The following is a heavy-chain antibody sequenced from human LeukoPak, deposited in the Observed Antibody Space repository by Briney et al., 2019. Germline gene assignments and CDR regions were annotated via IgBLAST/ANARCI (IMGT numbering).Heavy chain of an antibody. J-gene: IGHJ4*02. CDR2: IETDGKNT. CDR1: GFTFNIYV. Sequence: GGSLSLSCAASGFTFNIYVVHWVRHAPRRGLVWVARIETDGKNTIYADSVKGRFTIYREHAKHMLYVQMNSLRAEDTAVYYCVRDKDGYNFWGQGTLASVSS. CDR3: VRDKDGYNF. V-gene: IGHV3-74*01. D-gene: IGHD5-24*01.